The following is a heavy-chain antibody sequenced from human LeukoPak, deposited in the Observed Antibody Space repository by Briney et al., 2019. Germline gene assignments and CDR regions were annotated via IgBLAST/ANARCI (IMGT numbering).Heavy chain of an antibody. CDR3: ARRLTQYDCFDP. D-gene: IGHD2-2*01. V-gene: IGHV6-1*01. Sequence: SQALSLTCAISGDSFSSNSVTWNWIRQSPSRGLEWLGRTYYRSTWYNDYAVSVRGRITVNPDTSKNQFSLHLNSVTPEDTAVYYCARRLTQYDCFDPWGQGILVTVSS. CDR1: GDSFSSNSVT. J-gene: IGHJ5*02. CDR2: TYYRSTWYN.